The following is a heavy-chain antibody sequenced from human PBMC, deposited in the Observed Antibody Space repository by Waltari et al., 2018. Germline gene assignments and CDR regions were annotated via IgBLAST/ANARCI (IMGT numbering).Heavy chain of an antibody. Sequence: APGKGLEWVSVIYSGGSTYYADSVKGRFTISRDNSKNTLYLQMNSLRAEDTAVYYCARELTAGYNNYYGMDVWGQGTTVTVSS. CDR3: ARELTAGYNNYYGMDV. V-gene: IGHV3-53*01. CDR2: IYSGGST. J-gene: IGHJ6*02. D-gene: IGHD3-9*01.